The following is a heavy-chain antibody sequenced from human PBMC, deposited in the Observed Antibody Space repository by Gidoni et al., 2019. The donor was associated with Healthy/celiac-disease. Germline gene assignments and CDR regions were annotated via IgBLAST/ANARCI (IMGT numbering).Heavy chain of an antibody. CDR2: LYYSGST. CDR1: GGSISSYY. V-gene: IGHV4-59*01. D-gene: IGHD5-18*01. J-gene: IGHJ4*02. CDR3: AKGRGYSSGYYFDY. Sequence: QVQPQESGPGLVKPSETLSLTCTVSGGSISSYYWSWIRQPPGKGLEWIGYLYYSGSTNSNPSLNSRVTISVGTSKNQFSLKLSSVTAADTAVYYCAKGRGYSSGYYFDYWGQGTLVTVSS.